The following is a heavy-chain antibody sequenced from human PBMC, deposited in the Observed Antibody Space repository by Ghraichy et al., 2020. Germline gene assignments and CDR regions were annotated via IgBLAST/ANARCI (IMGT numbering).Heavy chain of an antibody. CDR2: INYNGNT. CDR1: GGSISESTYY. D-gene: IGHD3-3*01. J-gene: IGHJ5*02. Sequence: SETLSLTCTVSGGSISESTYYWAWVRQPPGKGLECIGNINYNGNTYSNPSLKSRVTISLDTSKNQFSLRITSVTAADTALYFCVRSASNWFDPWGQGALVTVSS. CDR3: VRSASNWFDP. V-gene: IGHV4-39*07.